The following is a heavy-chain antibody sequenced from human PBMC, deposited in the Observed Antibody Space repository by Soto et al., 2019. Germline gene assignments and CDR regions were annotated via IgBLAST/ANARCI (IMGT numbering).Heavy chain of an antibody. Sequence: ASVKVSCKASGYTFTSYYMHWVRQAPGQGLEWMGIINPSGGSTSYAQKFQGRVTMTRDTSTSTVHMELSSLRSEDTAVYYCAKSRYYYDSSGYYFDYWGQGTLVTVSS. V-gene: IGHV1-46*01. J-gene: IGHJ4*02. CDR2: INPSGGST. CDR3: AKSRYYYDSSGYYFDY. D-gene: IGHD3-22*01. CDR1: GYTFTSYY.